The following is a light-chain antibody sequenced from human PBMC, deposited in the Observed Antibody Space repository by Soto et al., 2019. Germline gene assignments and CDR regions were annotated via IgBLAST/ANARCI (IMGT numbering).Light chain of an antibody. V-gene: IGKV3-20*01. CDR3: QQYNSYSPWT. J-gene: IGKJ1*01. Sequence: EIVLTQSPGTLSLSPGEGATLSCRASQSVSGDYLAWYQSKPGQAPRLLIHGASNRATGIPDRFSGSGSGTEFTLTISSLQPDDFATYYCQQYNSYSPWTFGQGTNVDIK. CDR2: GAS. CDR1: QSVSGDY.